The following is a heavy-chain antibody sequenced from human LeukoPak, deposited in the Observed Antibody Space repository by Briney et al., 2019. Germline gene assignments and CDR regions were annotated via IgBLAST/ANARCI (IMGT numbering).Heavy chain of an antibody. CDR3: AREDSSGTLWFDP. Sequence: ASVKVSCKASGYTFTSYDINWVRQATGQGLEWMGRIIPILGIANYAQKFQGRVTITADKSTSTAYMELSSLRSEDTAVYYCAREDSSGTLWFDPWGQGTLVTVSS. V-gene: IGHV1-69*04. D-gene: IGHD6-19*01. J-gene: IGHJ5*02. CDR1: GYTFTSYD. CDR2: IIPILGIA.